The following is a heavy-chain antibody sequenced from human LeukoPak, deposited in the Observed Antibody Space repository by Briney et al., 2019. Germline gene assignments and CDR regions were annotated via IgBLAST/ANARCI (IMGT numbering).Heavy chain of an antibody. CDR3: ATDRNSGKYYDY. V-gene: IGHV3-53*01. Sequence: PGGSLRLSCAASGLTVNNNYMNWVRQAPGKGLEWVSALYIGGNTYYADSVKGRFTISRDNSKDTLYLQTNSLRAEDTAVYYCATDRNSGKYYDYWGQGTLVSVSS. J-gene: IGHJ4*02. CDR1: GLTVNNNY. CDR2: LYIGGNT. D-gene: IGHD1-26*01.